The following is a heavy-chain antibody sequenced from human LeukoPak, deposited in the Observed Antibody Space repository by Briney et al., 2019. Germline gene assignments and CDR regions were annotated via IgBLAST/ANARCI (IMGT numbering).Heavy chain of an antibody. J-gene: IGHJ4*02. D-gene: IGHD1-26*01. CDR1: GFTFSSYA. Sequence: GGSLRLSCAASGFTFSSYATHWVRQAPGKGLEWVAVILYDGSNKYYADSVKGRFTISRDNSKNTLYLQMNSLRDEDTAVYYCAKRSSSGSSFDSWGQGTLVTVSS. V-gene: IGHV3-30*18. CDR2: ILYDGSNK. CDR3: AKRSSSGSSFDS.